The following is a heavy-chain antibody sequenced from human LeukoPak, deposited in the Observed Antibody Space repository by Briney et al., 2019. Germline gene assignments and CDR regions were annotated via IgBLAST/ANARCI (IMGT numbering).Heavy chain of an antibody. D-gene: IGHD3-22*01. J-gene: IGHJ1*01. Sequence: ASVKVSCKASGYTFTSYDINWVRQATGQGLEWMGWINPNSGGTNYAQKFQGWVTMTRDTSISTAYMELSRLRSDDTAVYYCASGPGLDYYDSSGYPLSEYFQHWGQGTLVTVSS. V-gene: IGHV1-2*04. CDR1: GYTFTSYD. CDR3: ASGPGLDYYDSSGYPLSEYFQH. CDR2: INPNSGGT.